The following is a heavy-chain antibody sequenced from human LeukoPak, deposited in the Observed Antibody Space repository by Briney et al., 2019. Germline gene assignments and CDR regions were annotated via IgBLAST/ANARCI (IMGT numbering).Heavy chain of an antibody. CDR2: ISGSGGST. CDR1: GFTFSSYA. V-gene: IGHV3-23*01. Sequence: PGGSLRLSCAASGFTFSSYAMSWVCQAPGKGLEWVSAISGSGGSTYYADSVKGRFTISRDNSKNTLYLQMNSLRAEDTAVYYCAVHGDYDFWSGYSYYFDYWGQGTLVTVSS. D-gene: IGHD3-3*01. J-gene: IGHJ4*02. CDR3: AVHGDYDFWSGYSYYFDY.